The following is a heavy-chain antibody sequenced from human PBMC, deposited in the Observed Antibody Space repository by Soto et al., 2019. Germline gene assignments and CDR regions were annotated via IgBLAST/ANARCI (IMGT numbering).Heavy chain of an antibody. V-gene: IGHV1-69*08. CDR1: GDTFSFYT. CDR2: INPIVSTS. CDR3: AASYGSGYRAVDS. J-gene: IGHJ4*02. D-gene: IGHD3-10*01. Sequence: QVQLVQSGTEVKKPGSSVKVSCKASGDTFSFYTINWVRQAPGLGLEWVGRINPIVSTSNYAQKFQGRVSMTADKSTSPAYMELRSLRSDDTAMYFCAASYGSGYRAVDSWGQGALVIVSS.